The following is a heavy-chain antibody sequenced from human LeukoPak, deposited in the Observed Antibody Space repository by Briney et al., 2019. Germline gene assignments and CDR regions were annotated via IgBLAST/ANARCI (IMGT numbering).Heavy chain of an antibody. J-gene: IGHJ4*02. Sequence: GGSLRLSCAASGFTVSSNYMSWVRQAPGKELEWVSVIYSGGSTYYADSVKGRFTISRDNSKNTLYLQMNSLRAEDTAVYYCAKDFCSGGSCYSLNYWGQGTLVTVSS. CDR1: GFTVSSNY. CDR3: AKDFCSGGSCYSLNY. CDR2: IYSGGST. V-gene: IGHV3-53*05. D-gene: IGHD2-15*01.